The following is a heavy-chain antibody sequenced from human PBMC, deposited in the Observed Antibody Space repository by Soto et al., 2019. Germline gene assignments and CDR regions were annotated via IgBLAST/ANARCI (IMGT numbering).Heavy chain of an antibody. V-gene: IGHV3-30-3*01. D-gene: IGHD6-19*01. CDR2: VSFDGSNK. J-gene: IGHJ6*02. CDR1: GFTFNYYP. Sequence: QMQLVESGGGVVKPGGSLRLSCAASGFTFNYYPMHWVRQAPGKGLEWVAVVSFDGSNKYYADSVKGLFTIYKDNSKHTLYLEMNSLRREGTAVYYCVRLPGSLVAVLYIQPLEGREAMSDLDVWGQGTAVTVSS. CDR3: VRLPGSLVAVLYIQPLEGREAMSDLDV.